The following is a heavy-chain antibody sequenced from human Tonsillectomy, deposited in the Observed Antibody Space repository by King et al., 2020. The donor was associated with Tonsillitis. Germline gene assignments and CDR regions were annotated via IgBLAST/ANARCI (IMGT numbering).Heavy chain of an antibody. CDR3: ARGYYYDSSAYTYFDY. V-gene: IGHV4-4*02. D-gene: IGHD3-22*01. J-gene: IGHJ4*02. CDR2: VYHSGST. Sequence: VQLQESGPGLVKPSGTLSLTCAVSGGSISGSNWWTWVRQPPGKGLEWIGEVYHSGSTNYSPSLKSRVTISVDKSMSQFSLKLSSVTAADTAVYYCARGYYYDSSAYTYFDYWGQGTLVTVSS. CDR1: GGSISGSNW.